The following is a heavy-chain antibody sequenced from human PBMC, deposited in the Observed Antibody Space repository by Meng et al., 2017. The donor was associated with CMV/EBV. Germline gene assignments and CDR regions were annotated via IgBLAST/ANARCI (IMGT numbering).Heavy chain of an antibody. CDR3: ARDNTIFGVGMDV. Sequence: GGSLRLSCAASGFTFSSYEMNWVRQAPGKGLEWVSYISSSGSTIYYADSVKGRFTISRDNAKNSLYLQMNSLRAEDTAVYYCARDNTIFGVGMDVWGQGTTVTVSS. CDR2: ISSSGSTI. V-gene: IGHV3-48*03. D-gene: IGHD3-3*01. CDR1: GFTFSSYE. J-gene: IGHJ6*02.